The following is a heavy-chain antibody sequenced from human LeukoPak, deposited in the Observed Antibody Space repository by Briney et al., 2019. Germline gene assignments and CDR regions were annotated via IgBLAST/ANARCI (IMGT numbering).Heavy chain of an antibody. J-gene: IGHJ6*04. Sequence: GGSLRLSCAASGFTFSSYEMNWVRQAPGKGLEWVSYISSSGSTIYYADSVKGRFTISRDNARNSLYLQMNSLRAEDTAVYYCAELGVTIIGGVWGKGTTVTISS. CDR1: GFTFSSYE. CDR3: AELGVTIIGGV. V-gene: IGHV3-48*03. CDR2: ISSSGSTI. D-gene: IGHD3-10*02.